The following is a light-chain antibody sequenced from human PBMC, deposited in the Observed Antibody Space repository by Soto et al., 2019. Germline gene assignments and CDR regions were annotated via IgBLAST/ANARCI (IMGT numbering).Light chain of an antibody. CDR1: SSDIGDSNY. CDR2: AVT. V-gene: IGLV2-14*03. J-gene: IGLJ1*01. CDR3: CSYAGSYTHYV. Sequence: QSALTQPASVSGSPGQSITISRTGTSSDIGDSNYVSWYQQHPGKAPKVMIYAVTNRPSGVSDRISGSKSGNTASLTISGLQAEDEADYYCCSYAGSYTHYVFGTGTKVTVL.